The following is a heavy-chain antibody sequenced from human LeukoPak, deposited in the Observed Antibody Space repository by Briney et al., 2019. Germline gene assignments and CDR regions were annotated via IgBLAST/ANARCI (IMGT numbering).Heavy chain of an antibody. Sequence: PSETLSLTCTVSGGSISSHYWSWIRQPPGKGLEWIGYIYYSGSTNYNPSLKSRVTISVDTSKNQSSLKLSSVTAADTAVYYCASADAFDIWGQGTMVTVSS. CDR1: GGSISSHY. V-gene: IGHV4-59*11. CDR3: ASADAFDI. J-gene: IGHJ3*02. CDR2: IYYSGST.